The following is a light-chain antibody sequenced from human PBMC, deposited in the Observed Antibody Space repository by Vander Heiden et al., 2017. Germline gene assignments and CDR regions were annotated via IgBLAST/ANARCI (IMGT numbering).Light chain of an antibody. CDR2: EGS. CDR3: SSYTSSSPYV. Sequence: QSALTQPASVSGSPGQSITISCTGNSSDVGGYNYVSWNQQHPDKDHKLMIYEGSNRASGVSNLFSGSKSGNTASLTISGLQAEDEADYYCSSYTSSSPYVFGTGTKVTVL. J-gene: IGLJ1*01. CDR1: SSDVGGYNY. V-gene: IGLV2-14*01.